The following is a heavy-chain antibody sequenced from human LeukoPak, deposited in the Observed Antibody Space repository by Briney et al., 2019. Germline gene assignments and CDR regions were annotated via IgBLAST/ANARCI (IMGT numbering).Heavy chain of an antibody. J-gene: IGHJ4*02. CDR3: AREIAAARAIDY. CDR1: GFTFSDYY. D-gene: IGHD6-13*01. CDR2: ISSSGSTI. Sequence: PGGSLRLSCAASGFTFSDYYMSWIRQAPGKGLEWVSYISSSGSTIYYADSVKGRFTISRDNAKNSLYPQMNSLRAEDTAVYYCAREIAAARAIDYWGQGTLVTVSS. V-gene: IGHV3-11*04.